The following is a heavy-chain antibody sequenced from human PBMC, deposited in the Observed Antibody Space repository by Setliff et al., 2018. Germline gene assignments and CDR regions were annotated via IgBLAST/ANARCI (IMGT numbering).Heavy chain of an antibody. Sequence: PSETLSLTCTASGGSISTDHYYRGWIRQPPGQGLEWIGSIDYTGNTWHNPSLKSRVTISVDTSKNQFSLNLSSVTAADTAVYYCAAPGGGSYRFWGQGTLVTVSS. D-gene: IGHD1-26*01. V-gene: IGHV4-39*01. CDR2: IDYTGNT. CDR3: AAPGGGSYRF. J-gene: IGHJ4*02. CDR1: GGSISTDHYY.